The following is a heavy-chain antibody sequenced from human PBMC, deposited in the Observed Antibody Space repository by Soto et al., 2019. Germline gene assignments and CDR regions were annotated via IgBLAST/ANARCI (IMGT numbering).Heavy chain of an antibody. V-gene: IGHV3-23*01. CDR3: GKGGEWHKSLCFDY. D-gene: IGHD3-3*01. J-gene: IGHJ4*02. CDR2: ISGSGGST. Sequence: TGGSLRLSCAASGFTFSSYAMSWVRQAPGKGLEWVSAISGSGGSTYYADPVKGRFTISRANPKNKLYLQMNSLRAEATAVISCGKGGEWHKSLCFDYWGQGTLVTVSS. CDR1: GFTFSSYA.